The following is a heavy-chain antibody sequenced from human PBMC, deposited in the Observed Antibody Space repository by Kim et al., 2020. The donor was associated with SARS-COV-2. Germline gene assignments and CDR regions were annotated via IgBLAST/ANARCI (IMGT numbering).Heavy chain of an antibody. J-gene: IGHJ5*02. CDR2: INHSGST. V-gene: IGHV4-34*01. D-gene: IGHD3-3*01. Sequence: GLEWIGEINHSGSTNYNPSLKSRVTISVDTSKNQFSLKLSSVTAADTAVYYCARGKSLLRFLEWFWFDPWGQGTLVTVSS. CDR3: ARGKSLLRFLEWFWFDP.